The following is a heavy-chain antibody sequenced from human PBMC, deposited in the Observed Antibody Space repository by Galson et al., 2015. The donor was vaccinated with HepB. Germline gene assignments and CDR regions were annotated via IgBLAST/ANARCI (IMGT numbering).Heavy chain of an antibody. J-gene: IGHJ4*02. CDR2: ISYDGSNK. Sequence: SLRLSCAASGFTFSSYGMHWVRQAPGKGLEWVAVISYDGSNKYYADSVKGRFTISRDNSKNTLYLQMNSLRAEDTAVYYCAKDFRGLRGYSYGYYFDYWGQGTLVTVSS. CDR1: GFTFSSYG. D-gene: IGHD5-18*01. V-gene: IGHV3-30*18. CDR3: AKDFRGLRGYSYGYYFDY.